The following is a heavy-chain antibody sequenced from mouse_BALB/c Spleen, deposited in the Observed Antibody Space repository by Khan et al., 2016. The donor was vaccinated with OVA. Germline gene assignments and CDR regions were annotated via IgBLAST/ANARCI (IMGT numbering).Heavy chain of an antibody. V-gene: IGHV1-7*01. D-gene: IGHD1-1*01. CDR1: GYTFTSYW. CDR2: INPCTGYT. Sequence: QVELQQSGAELAKPGASVKMSCKASGYTFTSYWMHWGKQRPGQGLEWIGHINPCTGYTEYNQRFKDKATLTADDSSSTAFMQLSSQTSEESAVYYCANHGSSSAWFTYWGQGTLVTVSA. CDR3: ANHGSSSAWFTY. J-gene: IGHJ3*01.